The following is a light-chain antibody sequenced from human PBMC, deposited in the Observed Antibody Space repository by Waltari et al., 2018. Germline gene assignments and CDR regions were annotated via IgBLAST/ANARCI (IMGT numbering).Light chain of an antibody. J-gene: IGLJ1*01. V-gene: IGLV2-14*03. Sequence: HSALTQPASVSGSPGQSITISRTGTASDVGGYTFVSWYQQHPGKVPKVIIYDVSIRPSGISSRFSASKSGNTASLTISGLQAEDEADYYCSSYTSSKTYLFGTGTKVSVL. CDR2: DVS. CDR3: SSYTSSKTYL. CDR1: ASDVGGYTF.